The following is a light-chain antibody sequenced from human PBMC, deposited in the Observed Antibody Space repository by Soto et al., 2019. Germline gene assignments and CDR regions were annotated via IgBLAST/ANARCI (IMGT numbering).Light chain of an antibody. CDR3: QSYDSSLSAWV. J-gene: IGLJ3*02. Sequence: QSVLTQPPSVSGAPGQRVTISCTESSSNIGAGYDVHWYQQLPGTAPKLLIYGNSNRPSGVPDRFSGSKSGTSASLAITGLQAEVEADYYCQSYDSSLSAWVFGGGTKLTVL. V-gene: IGLV1-40*01. CDR2: GNS. CDR1: SSNIGAGYD.